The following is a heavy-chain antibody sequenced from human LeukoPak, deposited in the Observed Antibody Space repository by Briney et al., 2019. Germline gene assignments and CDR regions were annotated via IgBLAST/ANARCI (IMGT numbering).Heavy chain of an antibody. CDR2: IYGSP. D-gene: IGHD3-10*01. CDR3: ARRFRTPASGILHHDAYDI. V-gene: IGHV4-4*09. CDR1: GGSITDHF. J-gene: IGHJ3*02. Sequence: PSETLSLTCTVSGGSITDHFWGWIRHTPGMGLEWIGHIYGSPTYNPSLKSRVTISDDTSENQIFLQMTSVTAADTAIYYCARRFRTPASGILHHDAYDIWGPGTEVIVSS.